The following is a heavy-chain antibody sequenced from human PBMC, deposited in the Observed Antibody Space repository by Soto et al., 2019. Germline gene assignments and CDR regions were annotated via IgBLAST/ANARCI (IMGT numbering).Heavy chain of an antibody. Sequence: ASVKVSCKASGYTFTSYGISWVRQAPGQGLEWMGWISAYNGNTNYAQKLQGRVTMTTDTSTSTAYMELRSLRSDDTAVYYCARGWQWLVITREEYFQHWGQGTLVTGSS. J-gene: IGHJ1*01. D-gene: IGHD6-19*01. CDR2: ISAYNGNT. CDR1: GYTFTSYG. CDR3: ARGWQWLVITREEYFQH. V-gene: IGHV1-18*01.